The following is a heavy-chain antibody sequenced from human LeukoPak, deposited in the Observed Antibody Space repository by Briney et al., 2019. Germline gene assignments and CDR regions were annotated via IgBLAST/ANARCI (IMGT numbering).Heavy chain of an antibody. CDR2: INPNGGST. CDR1: GFTFSSYG. CDR3: ARGGVLSPLVPSDY. V-gene: IGHV1-2*02. Sequence: GGSLRLSCAASGFTFSSYGMHWVRQAPGKGLEWVGWINPNGGSTEYAQKFQGRVTMTRDTSISTAYMELSRLRSDDTAVYYCARGGVLSPLVPSDYWGQGTLVTVSS. D-gene: IGHD3-16*01. J-gene: IGHJ4*02.